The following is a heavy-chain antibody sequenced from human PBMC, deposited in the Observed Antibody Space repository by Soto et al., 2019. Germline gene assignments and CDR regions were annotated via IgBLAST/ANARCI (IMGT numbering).Heavy chain of an antibody. V-gene: IGHV3-30-3*01. Sequence: QVQLVESGGGVVQPGRSLRLSCAASGFTFSSYAMHWVRHAPGKGLEWVAVISYDGINKYYADSVKGRFTISRDNSKNTLYLQMNRLREEDTAVYYCARKVAYSGYDGYYYYYGMDVWGQGTTVTVSS. CDR1: GFTFSSYA. CDR3: ARKVAYSGYDGYYYYYGMDV. J-gene: IGHJ6*02. CDR2: ISYDGINK. D-gene: IGHD5-12*01.